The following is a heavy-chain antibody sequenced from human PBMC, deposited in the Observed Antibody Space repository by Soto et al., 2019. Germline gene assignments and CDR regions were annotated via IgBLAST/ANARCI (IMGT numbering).Heavy chain of an antibody. V-gene: IGHV4-34*01. CDR1: GGSFSSYY. CDR2: INHSGRT. J-gene: IGHJ4*02. CDR3: ARVGYLGYCTSTRCPNFDY. D-gene: IGHD2-2*01. Sequence: QVQLQQWGAGLLKPSETLSLTCAVYGGSFSSYYWSWIRQPPGKGLEWIGEINHSGRTNYNPSLKSRVTILVDASKNQFSLKLSSVTAADTAVYYCARVGYLGYCTSTRCPNFDYWGQGTLVTVSS.